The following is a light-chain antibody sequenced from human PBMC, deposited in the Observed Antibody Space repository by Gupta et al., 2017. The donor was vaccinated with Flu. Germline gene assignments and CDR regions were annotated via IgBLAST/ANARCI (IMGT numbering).Light chain of an antibody. CDR3: QQYKSYPWT. J-gene: IGKJ1*01. CDR2: KAS. Sequence: DILMTPSPSTLSASVGDRVTITCRASQTISNWLAWYQQMPGKAPKLRIYKASSLEGGVPSRFSGSGSGTECTITISSLQPDDFATYYGQQYKSYPWTFGQGTKVDVK. V-gene: IGKV1-5*03. CDR1: QTISNW.